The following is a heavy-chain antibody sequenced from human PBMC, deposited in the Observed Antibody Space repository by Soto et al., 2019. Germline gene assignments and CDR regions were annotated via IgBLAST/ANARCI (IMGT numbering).Heavy chain of an antibody. V-gene: IGHV3-30-3*01. CDR3: AREHSGYPTPYFDY. Sequence: GGSLRLSGAASGFTFSSYAMHWVRQAPGKGLEWVAVISYDGSNKYYADSVKGRFTISRDNSKNTLYLQMNSLRAEDTAVYYCAREHSGYPTPYFDYWGQGTLVTVSS. D-gene: IGHD5-18*01. CDR2: ISYDGSNK. J-gene: IGHJ4*02. CDR1: GFTFSSYA.